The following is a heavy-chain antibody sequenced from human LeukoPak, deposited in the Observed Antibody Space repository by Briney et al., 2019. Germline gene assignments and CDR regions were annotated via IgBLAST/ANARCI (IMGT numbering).Heavy chain of an antibody. J-gene: IGHJ4*02. V-gene: IGHV4-59*01. CDR3: ARHFRGSYHFDY. CDR1: GGSISDYY. Sequence: SETLSLTCTVSGGSISDYYWSWIRQPPGKGLEWIGYIYYSGITQYNPSLRSGVTMSVDRSKNQFPLKLNSVTAADTAVYYCARHFRGSYHFDYWGQGTLVTVSS. D-gene: IGHD1-26*01. CDR2: IYYSGIT.